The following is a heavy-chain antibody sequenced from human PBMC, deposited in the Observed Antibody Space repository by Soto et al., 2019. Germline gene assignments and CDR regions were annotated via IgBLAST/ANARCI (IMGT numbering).Heavy chain of an antibody. CDR3: AREGGSGNYRYYAMDV. V-gene: IGHV1-69*12. D-gene: IGHD3-10*01. CDR2: IIPIFGTA. CDR1: GGTFSSYT. Sequence: QVQLVQSGAEVKKPGSSVKVSCKASGGTFSSYTITWVRQAPGQGLEWMGGIIPIFGTANYAQKFQDRVTITADESTSTAYMELSSLRSEDTAVYYCAREGGSGNYRYYAMDVWGQGTTVTVSS. J-gene: IGHJ6*02.